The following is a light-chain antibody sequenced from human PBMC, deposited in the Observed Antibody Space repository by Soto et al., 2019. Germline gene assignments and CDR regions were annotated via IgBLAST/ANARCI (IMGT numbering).Light chain of an antibody. V-gene: IGKV3-15*01. CDR2: GAS. Sequence: EIVMTQSPATLSVSPGERATLSCRASQSVSSNLAWYQQKPGQAPRLLIYGASTRATGIPARLSGSGSGTDFTLTISSLEPEDFAVYYCQQRGAFGQGTKVEIK. CDR3: QQRGA. CDR1: QSVSSN. J-gene: IGKJ2*01.